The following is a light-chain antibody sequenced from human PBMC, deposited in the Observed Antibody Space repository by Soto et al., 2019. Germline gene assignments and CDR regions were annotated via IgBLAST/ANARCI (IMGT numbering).Light chain of an antibody. CDR1: SSNLGGNY. CDR2: VNY. V-gene: IGLV1-51*01. CDR3: GTWDSSLDTVV. J-gene: IGLJ2*01. Sequence: QSVLAQPPSISAAPGQKVTISSSGSSSNLGGNYVSWYQHVPRTAPKLLIYVNYKRASGSPDRFSASKSGTSATLGITGLQTGDEADYYCGTWDSSLDTVVFGGGTKLTVL.